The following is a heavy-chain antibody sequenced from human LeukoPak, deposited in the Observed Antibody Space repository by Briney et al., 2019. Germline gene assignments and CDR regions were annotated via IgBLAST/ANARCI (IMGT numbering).Heavy chain of an antibody. D-gene: IGHD4-17*01. CDR2: IYYSGGT. V-gene: IGHV4-59*01. CDR3: ARRRERLDYGDYDP. CDR1: GGSINYYY. J-gene: IGHJ5*02. Sequence: PSETLSLTCTVSGGSINYYYWMWIRQPPGKGLEWIGYIYYSGGTHYNPSLKSRVTMLVDTSKNQFSLKLTAVTAADTAVYYCARRRERLDYGDYDPWGQGTLVTVSS.